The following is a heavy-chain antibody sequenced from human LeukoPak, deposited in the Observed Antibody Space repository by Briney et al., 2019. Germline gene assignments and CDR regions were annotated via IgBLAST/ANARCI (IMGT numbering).Heavy chain of an antibody. V-gene: IGHV4-61*01. J-gene: IGHJ4*02. Sequence: SETLSLTCTVSGGSVSSGSHYWSWIRQPPGKGLEWIGYIYYSGSTNYNPSLKSRVTISVDTSKNQFSLKLSSVTAADTAVYYCARASRYCSSTSCHTFDYWGQGTLVTVSS. CDR1: GGSVSSGSHY. D-gene: IGHD2-2*02. CDR3: ARASRYCSSTSCHTFDY. CDR2: IYYSGST.